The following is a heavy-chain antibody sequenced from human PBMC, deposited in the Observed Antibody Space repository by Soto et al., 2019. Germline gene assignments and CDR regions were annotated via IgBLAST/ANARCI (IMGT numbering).Heavy chain of an antibody. D-gene: IGHD4-17*01. V-gene: IGHV3-30*18. J-gene: IGHJ4*02. CDR2: ISYDESNK. CDR3: AKTGRDYGDSPNDY. CDR1: GFTFSAYG. Sequence: ESGGGVVQPGRSLRLSCAASGFTFSAYGMHWVRQAPGKGLEWVAVISYDESNKYYGDSVKGRFTISRDNSKNTLYLQMNSLRVEDTAIYYCAKTGRDYGDSPNDYWGQGTLVTVSS.